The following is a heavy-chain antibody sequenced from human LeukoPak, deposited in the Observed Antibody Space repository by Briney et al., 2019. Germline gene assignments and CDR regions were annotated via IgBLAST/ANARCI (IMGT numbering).Heavy chain of an antibody. CDR2: IYYSGST. CDR1: GGSISSYY. Sequence: PSETLSLTCTVSGGSISSYYWSWIRQPPGKGLEWIGYIYYSGSTIYNPSLKSRVTISVDTSKNQFSLKLSSVTAADTAVYYCARGISHYYYDSSGYYYFDYWGQGTLVTVSS. J-gene: IGHJ4*02. V-gene: IGHV4-59*08. D-gene: IGHD3-22*01. CDR3: ARGISHYYYDSSGYYYFDY.